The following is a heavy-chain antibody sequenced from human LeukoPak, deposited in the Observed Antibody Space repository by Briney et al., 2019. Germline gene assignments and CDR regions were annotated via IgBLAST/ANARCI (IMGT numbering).Heavy chain of an antibody. V-gene: IGHV3-23*01. CDR2: ISGSGGST. CDR1: GFTFSSYA. CDR3: AKADIVVVPAAFDY. Sequence: PGGSLRLSCAASGFTFSSYAMSWVRQAPGKGLEWVSAISGSGGSTYYADSETGLFTISRDNSKNSLYLQMNSLRAEDTAVYYCAKADIVVVPAAFDYWGQGTLVTVSS. D-gene: IGHD2-2*01. J-gene: IGHJ4*02.